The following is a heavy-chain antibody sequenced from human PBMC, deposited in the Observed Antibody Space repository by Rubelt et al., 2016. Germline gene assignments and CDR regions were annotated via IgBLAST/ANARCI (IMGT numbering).Heavy chain of an antibody. Sequence: QVQLVQSGAEVKKPGASVKVSCKASGYTFTSYGISWVRQAPGQGLEWIGWVSAYNGNTNYAQNPQGRVTMTTDTSTSTGYMELRSLRSDDTAVYYCASDADYYDSSGYYPYWGQGTLVTVSS. CDR3: ASDADYYDSSGYYPY. CDR1: GYTFTSYG. CDR2: VSAYNGNT. J-gene: IGHJ4*02. V-gene: IGHV1-18*01. D-gene: IGHD3-22*01.